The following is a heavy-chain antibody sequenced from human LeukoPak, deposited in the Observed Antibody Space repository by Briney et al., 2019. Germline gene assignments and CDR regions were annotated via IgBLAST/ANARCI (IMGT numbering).Heavy chain of an antibody. CDR1: GGTFSSYA. Sequence: ASVKVSCKASGGTFSSYAISWVRQAPGQGLEWMGGIIPIFGTANYAQKFQGRVTITADESTSTAYMELSSLRSEDTAVYYCARELDYDFWSGATSYYYYMDVWGKGTTVTVSS. CDR2: IIPIFGTA. D-gene: IGHD3-3*01. J-gene: IGHJ6*03. CDR3: ARELDYDFWSGATSYYYYMDV. V-gene: IGHV1-69*01.